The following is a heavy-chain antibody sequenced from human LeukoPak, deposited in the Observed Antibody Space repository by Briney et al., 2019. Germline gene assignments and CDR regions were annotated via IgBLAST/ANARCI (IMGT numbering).Heavy chain of an antibody. CDR2: ISYDGSNK. J-gene: IGHJ4*02. CDR3: ARDRIAAAGRNYFDY. V-gene: IGHV3-30*03. D-gene: IGHD6-13*01. CDR1: GFTFSSYG. Sequence: PGGSLRLSCAASGFTFSSYGMHWVRQAPGKGLEWVAVISYDGSNKYYADSVKGRFTISRDNSKNTLYLQMNSLRAEDTAVYYCARDRIAAAGRNYFDYWGQGTLATVSS.